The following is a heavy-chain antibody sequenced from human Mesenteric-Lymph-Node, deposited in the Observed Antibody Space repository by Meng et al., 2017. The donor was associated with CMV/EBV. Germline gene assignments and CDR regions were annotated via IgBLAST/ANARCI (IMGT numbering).Heavy chain of an antibody. CDR2: SADGGSSA. J-gene: IGHJ4*02. CDR1: GFTVSSNY. CDR3: AKADCGSAGCKLIDY. V-gene: IGHV3-23*01. D-gene: IGHD2-21*01. Sequence: GGSLRLSCAASGFTVSSNYMSWVRQAPGKGLEWVSASADGGSSASYANSVEGRFTIARDTSKNTLYLQMNNLRVEDTAIYYCAKADCGSAGCKLIDYWGRGTLVTVSS.